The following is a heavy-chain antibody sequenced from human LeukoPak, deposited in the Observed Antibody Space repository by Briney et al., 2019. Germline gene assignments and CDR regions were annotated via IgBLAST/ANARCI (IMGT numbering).Heavy chain of an antibody. CDR3: ARDGAYSSSWYFDY. D-gene: IGHD6-13*01. Sequence: GGSLRLSCAASGFTFSSYSMNWVRQAPGRGLEWVSSISTGSSYIYYADSVKGRFTISRDNAKNSPFLQVNSLRAEDTAVYYCARDGAYSSSWYFDYWGQGTLVTVSS. V-gene: IGHV3-21*01. CDR1: GFTFSSYS. J-gene: IGHJ4*02. CDR2: ISTGSSYI.